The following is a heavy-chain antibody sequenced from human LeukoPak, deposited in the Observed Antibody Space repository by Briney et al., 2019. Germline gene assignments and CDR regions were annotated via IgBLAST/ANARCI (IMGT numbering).Heavy chain of an antibody. CDR1: GYTFTGYY. CDR3: ARRVEWLRSFDY. D-gene: IGHD5-12*01. CDR2: INPNSGGT. V-gene: IGHV1-2*02. J-gene: IGHJ4*02. Sequence: ASVKVSCKASGYTFTGYYMHWVRQAPGQGLEWMGWINPNSGGTNYAQKFQGRVTMTRDTSISTAYMELRSLRSDDTAVYYCARRVEWLRSFDYWGQGTLVTVSS.